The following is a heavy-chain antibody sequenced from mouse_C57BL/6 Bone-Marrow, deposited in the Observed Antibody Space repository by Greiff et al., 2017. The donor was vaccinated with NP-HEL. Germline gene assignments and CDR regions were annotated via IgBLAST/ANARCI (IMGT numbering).Heavy chain of an antibody. CDR3: AREEDEPAY. CDR2: ISSGSSTI. J-gene: IGHJ3*01. CDR1: GFTFSDYG. Sequence: EVKLMESGGGLVKPGGSLKLSCAASGFTFSDYGMHWVRQAPEKGLEWVAYISSGSSTIYYADTVKGRFTISRDNAKNTLFLQMTSLRSEDTAMYYCAREEDEPAYWGQGTLVTVSA. V-gene: IGHV5-17*01.